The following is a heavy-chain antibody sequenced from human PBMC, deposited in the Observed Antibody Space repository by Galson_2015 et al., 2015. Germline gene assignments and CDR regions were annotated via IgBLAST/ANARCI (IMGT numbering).Heavy chain of an antibody. Sequence: SETLSLTCAVSVGSISSSNWWSWVRHPPGKGQEWIGEIYHSGSTNYNPSLKSRVTISVDKSKNQFSLKLSHVTAAETDVYYCASDSSGYYYPDYWGQGTLVTVSS. CDR1: VGSISSSNW. D-gene: IGHD3-22*01. CDR2: IYHSGST. CDR3: ASDSSGYYYPDY. J-gene: IGHJ4*02. V-gene: IGHV4-4*02.